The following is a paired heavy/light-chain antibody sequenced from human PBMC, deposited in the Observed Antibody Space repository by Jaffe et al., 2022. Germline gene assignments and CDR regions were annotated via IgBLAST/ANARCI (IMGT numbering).Light chain of an antibody. J-gene: IGKJ4*01. CDR1: QGISSA. CDR3: QQFNSYPPILT. Sequence: AIQLTQSPSSLSASVGDRVTITCRASQGISSALAWYQQKPGKAPKLLIYDASSLESGVPSRFSGSGSGTDFTLTISSLQPEDFATYYCQQFNSYPPILTFGGGTKVEIK. V-gene: IGKV1-13*02. CDR2: DAS.
Heavy chain of an antibody. CDR2: TRNKANSYTT. J-gene: IGHJ6*03. Sequence: EVQLVESGGGLVQPGGSLRLSCAASGFTFSDHYMDWVRQAPGKGLEWVGRTRNKANSYTTEYAASVKGRFTISRDDSKNSLYLQMNSLKTEDTAVYYCARAGAATTYYYYYYMDVWGKGTTVTVSS. V-gene: IGHV3-72*01. CDR1: GFTFSDHY. D-gene: IGHD1-1*01. CDR3: ARAGAATTYYYYYYMDV.